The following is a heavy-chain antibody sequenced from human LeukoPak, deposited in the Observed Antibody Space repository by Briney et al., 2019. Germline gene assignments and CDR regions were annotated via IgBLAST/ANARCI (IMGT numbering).Heavy chain of an antibody. D-gene: IGHD1-14*01. Sequence: PGGSLRLSCVASGFTFSTYWMSWVRQAPGKGLEWVANIKQDGSEKYYVDSVKGRFTISRDNAKNSLYLQMNSLRAEDTAVYYCARRREQVSFISRRKDQSFDYGGQGTLVTVTS. CDR2: IKQDGSEK. CDR3: ARRREQVSFISRRKDQSFDY. J-gene: IGHJ4*02. V-gene: IGHV3-7*01. CDR1: GFTFSTYW.